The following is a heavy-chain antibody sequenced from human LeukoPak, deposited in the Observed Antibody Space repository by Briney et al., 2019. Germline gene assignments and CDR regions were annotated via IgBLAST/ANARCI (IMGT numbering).Heavy chain of an antibody. CDR3: ARDWSLGYSIDY. J-gene: IGHJ4*02. V-gene: IGHV3-30*04. Sequence: HSGGSLRLSCAASGFTFRSYAMDWVRQAPGKGLEWVAVVSYDGSNKFHADSVKGRFTISRDNSKNTLYLQMNSLRAEDTAVYYCARDWSLGYSIDYWGQGTLVTVSS. CDR2: VSYDGSNK. CDR1: GFTFRSYA. D-gene: IGHD5-18*01.